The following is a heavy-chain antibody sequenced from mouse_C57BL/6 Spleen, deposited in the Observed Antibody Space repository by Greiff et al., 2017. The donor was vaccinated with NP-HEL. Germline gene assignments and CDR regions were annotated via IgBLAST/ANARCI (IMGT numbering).Heavy chain of an antibody. Sequence: EVKLVESGGGLVKPGGSLKLSCAASGFTFNDYGMHWVRQAPEKGLEWVAYISSGSSTIYYADTVKGRFTISRDNAKNTLFLQMTSLRSEDTAMYYCAREYYDYFDYWGQGTTLTVSS. V-gene: IGHV5-17*01. J-gene: IGHJ2*01. D-gene: IGHD1-1*02. CDR3: AREYYDYFDY. CDR1: GFTFNDYG. CDR2: ISSGSSTI.